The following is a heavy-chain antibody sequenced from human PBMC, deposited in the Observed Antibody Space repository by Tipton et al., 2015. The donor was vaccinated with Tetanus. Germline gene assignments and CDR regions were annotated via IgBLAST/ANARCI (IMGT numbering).Heavy chain of an antibody. Sequence: LRLSCTVSGGSLRGGDHYWSWIRQPPGKGLEWLAYVSSSGSTNSNYSLKSRITVSRDTSKNQFSLKLASVTAADTAVYFCARGLPREPFYFDYWGQGKQVIVSS. J-gene: IGHJ4*02. D-gene: IGHD1-26*01. CDR3: ARGLPREPFYFDY. V-gene: IGHV4-61*08. CDR2: VSSSGST. CDR1: GGSLRGGDHY.